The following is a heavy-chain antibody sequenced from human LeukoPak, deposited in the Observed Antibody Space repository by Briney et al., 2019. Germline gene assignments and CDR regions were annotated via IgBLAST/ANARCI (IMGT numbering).Heavy chain of an antibody. CDR3: ARAITLSRSPAY. CDR1: GFAFSSLY. CDR2: INIVGSST. V-gene: IGHV3-74*01. J-gene: IGHJ4*02. D-gene: IGHD1-14*01. Sequence: GGSLRLSCAASGFAFSSLYMHWVRQAPGKGLVWVSRINIVGSSTTYADSVKGRFTISRDNTKNTLYLQMNSLRAEDTAVYYCARAITLSRSPAYWGQGTLVTVSS.